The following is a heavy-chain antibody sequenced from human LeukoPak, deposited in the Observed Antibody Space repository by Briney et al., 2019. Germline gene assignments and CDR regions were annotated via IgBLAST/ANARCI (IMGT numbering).Heavy chain of an antibody. CDR2: IYYSGSI. J-gene: IGHJ5*02. CDR3: ARESAYCSSTSCFNWFDP. Sequence: SETLSLTCTVSGGSISSYYWSWIRQPPGKGLEWIGYIYYSGSINYNPSLKSRVTISVDTSKNQFSLKLSSVTAADTAVYYCARESAYCSSTSCFNWFDPWGQGTLVTVSS. V-gene: IGHV4-59*01. CDR1: GGSISSYY. D-gene: IGHD2-2*01.